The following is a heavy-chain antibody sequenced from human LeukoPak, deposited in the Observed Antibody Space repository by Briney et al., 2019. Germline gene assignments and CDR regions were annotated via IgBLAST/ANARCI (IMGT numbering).Heavy chain of an antibody. J-gene: IGHJ4*02. CDR2: IHSGGST. V-gene: IGHV3-53*01. D-gene: IGHD6-25*01. Sequence: PGGSLRLSCAASGFTVSSNYMSWVRQAPGKGLEWVSVIHSGGSTYYADSVKGRFTISRDNSKNTLYLQMNSLRAEDTAVYYCARDPGGKYYFDYWGQGTLVTVSS. CDR1: GFTVSSNY. CDR3: ARDPGGKYYFDY.